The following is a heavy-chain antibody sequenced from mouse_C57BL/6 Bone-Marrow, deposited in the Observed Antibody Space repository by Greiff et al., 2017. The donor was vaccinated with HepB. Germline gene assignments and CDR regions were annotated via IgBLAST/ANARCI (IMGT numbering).Heavy chain of an antibody. CDR2: IRSKSNNYAT. CDR1: GFSFNTYA. CDR3: VGPFYDYLGDY. V-gene: IGHV10-1*01. J-gene: IGHJ4*01. Sequence: EVQRVESGGGLVQPKGSLKLSCAASGFSFNTYAMNWVRQAPGKGLEWVARIRSKSNNYATYYADSVKDRFTISRDDSESMLYLQMNNLKTEDTAMYYCVGPFYDYLGDYWGQGTSVTVSS. D-gene: IGHD2-4*01.